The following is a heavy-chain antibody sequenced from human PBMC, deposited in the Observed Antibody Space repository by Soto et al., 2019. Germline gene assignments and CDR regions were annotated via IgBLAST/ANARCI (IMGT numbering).Heavy chain of an antibody. CDR1: GGSISSSSYY. J-gene: IGHJ5*02. Sequence: SETLSLTCTVSGGSISSSSYYWGWIRQPPGKGLEWIGSIYYSGSTYYNPSLKSRVTISLDTSKNQFSLKLSSAAAADTAVYYCARQEEATIVWFDPWGQGTLVTVSS. D-gene: IGHD5-12*01. V-gene: IGHV4-39*01. CDR3: ARQEEATIVWFDP. CDR2: IYYSGST.